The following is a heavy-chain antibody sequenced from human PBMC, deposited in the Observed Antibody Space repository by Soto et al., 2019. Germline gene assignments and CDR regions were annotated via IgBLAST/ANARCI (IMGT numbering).Heavy chain of an antibody. CDR2: MYTKERT. CDR3: ARDDYKDGGNNWFDP. CDR1: CGSITNYY. J-gene: IGHJ5*02. V-gene: IGHV4-4*07. Sequence: PSETLSLTCTFSCGSITNYYWSWIRQPAGKGLEWIGRMYTKERTNYNLSFKSRVTMSVDTSKNQFSLKLNAVTAADTAVYYCARDDYKDGGNNWFDPWGQGTLVTV. D-gene: IGHD3-16*01.